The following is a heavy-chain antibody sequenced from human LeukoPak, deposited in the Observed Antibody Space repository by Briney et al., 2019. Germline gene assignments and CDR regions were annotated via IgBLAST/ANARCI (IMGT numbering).Heavy chain of an antibody. V-gene: IGHV1-69*13. CDR1: GYTFTCYD. J-gene: IGHJ4*02. D-gene: IGHD6-13*01. CDR2: IIPIFGTA. Sequence: SVKVSCKASGYTFTCYDISWVRQAPRQGLEWTGGIIPIFGTANYAQKFQGRVTITADGSTSTAYMELSSLRSEDTAVYYCAREEVYSSSGFDYWGQGTLVTVSS. CDR3: AREEVYSSSGFDY.